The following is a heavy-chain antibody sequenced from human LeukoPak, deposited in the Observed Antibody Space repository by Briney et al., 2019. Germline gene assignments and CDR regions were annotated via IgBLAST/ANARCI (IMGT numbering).Heavy chain of an antibody. V-gene: IGHV3-30*04. J-gene: IGHJ4*02. CDR1: GFPFVAYA. D-gene: IGHD3-16*01. Sequence: GGSLRLSCATSGFPFVAYALHWVRQAPGKGLEWVAVISSDTTNKYYMDSVKGRFTISRDNSKKTLLLQMDSLTLEDTAVYYCARLAAASPGYWGQGTLVTVSS. CDR2: ISSDTTNK. CDR3: ARLAAASPGY.